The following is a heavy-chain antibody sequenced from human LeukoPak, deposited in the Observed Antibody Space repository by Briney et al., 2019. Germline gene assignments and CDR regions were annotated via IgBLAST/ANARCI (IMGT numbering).Heavy chain of an antibody. CDR2: KSASGGST. V-gene: IGHV3-23*01. D-gene: IGHD2-15*01. J-gene: IGHJ5*02. CDR1: RFTSSISA. CDR3: SKDPCNGGSCYDYESDP. Sequence: GSPRLSCAASRFTSSISAMTWVRPPQRQGLERLSGKSASGGSTYYADSVKGRFTISRDNSKNTLYLQVNSLRAEDTAIYYCSKDPCNGGSCYDYESDPLGQGTLVTVSS.